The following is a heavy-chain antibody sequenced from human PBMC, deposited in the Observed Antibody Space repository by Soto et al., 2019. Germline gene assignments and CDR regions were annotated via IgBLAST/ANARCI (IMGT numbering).Heavy chain of an antibody. V-gene: IGHV4-59*08. D-gene: IGHD7-27*01. CDR2: IYYRGNT. CDR1: GGSMSPYY. CDR3: ARHSKKTGDFDYYYGMDV. Sequence: SETLSLTCSVFGGSMSPYYWTWIRQSPGKGLEWIANIYYRGNTNYNPSLESRVTISIDTSKNQFSLKLNSLTAADTAVYYCARHSKKTGDFDYYYGMDVWGQGTTVTVSS. J-gene: IGHJ6*02.